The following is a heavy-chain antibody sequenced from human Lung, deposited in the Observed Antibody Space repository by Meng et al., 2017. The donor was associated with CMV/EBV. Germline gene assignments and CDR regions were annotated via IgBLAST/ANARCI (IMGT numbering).Heavy chain of an antibody. V-gene: IGHV3-20*04. CDR3: ARRRELLYFDY. CDR2: INRNGGSK. J-gene: IGHJ4*02. Sequence: ESXKISXAASGFTFDDYGMAWVRQAPGKGLEWVSGINRNGGSKGYVDSVKGRFTISRDNAKNSLHLQMNSLRAEDTAFYYCARRRELLYFDYWGQGSLVNGAS. CDR1: GFTFDDYG. D-gene: IGHD1-7*01.